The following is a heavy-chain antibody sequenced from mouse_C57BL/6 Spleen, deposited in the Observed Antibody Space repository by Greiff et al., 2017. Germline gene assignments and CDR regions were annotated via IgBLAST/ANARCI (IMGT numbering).Heavy chain of an antibody. CDR2: IDPSDSYT. Sequence: QVHVKQPGAELVRPGTSVKLSCKASGYTFTSYWMHWVKQRPGQGLEWIGVIDPSDSYTNYNQKFKGKATLTVDTSSSTAYMQLSSLTSEDSAVYYCARRGTTVVAPTRDYWGQGTSVTVSS. J-gene: IGHJ4*01. CDR3: ARRGTTVVAPTRDY. D-gene: IGHD1-1*01. CDR1: GYTFTSYW. V-gene: IGHV1-59*01.